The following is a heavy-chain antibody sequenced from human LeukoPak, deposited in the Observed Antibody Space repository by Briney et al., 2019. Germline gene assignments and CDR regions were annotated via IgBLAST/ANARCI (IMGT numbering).Heavy chain of an antibody. V-gene: IGHV3-73*01. CDR1: GFTFSGSA. D-gene: IGHD4-17*01. CDR3: TRHGQGTTVTKAIDY. Sequence: PGGSLRLSCAASGFTFSGSAMHWVRQASGKGLEWVGRIRSKANSYATAYAASVKGRFTISRDDSKNTAYLQMNSLKTEDTAVYYCTRHGQGTTVTKAIDYWGQGTLVTVSS. CDR2: IRSKANSYAT. J-gene: IGHJ4*02.